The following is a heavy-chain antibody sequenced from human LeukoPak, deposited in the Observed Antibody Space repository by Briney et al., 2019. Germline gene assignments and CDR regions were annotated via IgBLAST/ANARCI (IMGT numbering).Heavy chain of an antibody. J-gene: IGHJ4*02. V-gene: IGHV3-21*01. CDR1: GFTFSSYS. D-gene: IGHD3-10*01. CDR3: ARVTYGSGTYGAFDY. Sequence: GGSLRLSCAASGFTFSSYSMNWIRQAPGKGLEWVSSISGSSSYIYYADSVKGRFTISRDNAKNSLYLQMNSLRAEDTAVYYCARVTYGSGTYGAFDYWGQGTLVTVSS. CDR2: ISGSSSYI.